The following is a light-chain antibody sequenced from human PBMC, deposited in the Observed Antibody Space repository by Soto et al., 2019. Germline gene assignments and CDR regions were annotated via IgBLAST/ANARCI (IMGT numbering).Light chain of an antibody. CDR2: DVS. CDR3: TSYTSGNTQV. J-gene: IGLJ1*01. V-gene: IGLV2-14*01. CDR1: SSDVGAYSY. Sequence: QSALTQPASVSGSPGQSITISCPGTSSDVGAYSYVSWNQQHPGKAPKPMIYDVSYRPSGVSNRFSGSKSGNTASLTISGLQAEDEADSYCTSYTSGNTQVFGTGTKVTF.